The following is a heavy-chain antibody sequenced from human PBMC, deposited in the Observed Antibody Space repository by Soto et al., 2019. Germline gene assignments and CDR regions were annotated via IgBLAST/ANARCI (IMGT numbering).Heavy chain of an antibody. V-gene: IGHV4-59*01. CDR1: GGSISSYY. CDR3: ARSYSSSSLPKP. CDR2: IYYSGST. D-gene: IGHD6-6*01. Sequence: PSETLSLTCTVSGGSISSYYWSWIRQPPGKGLEWIGYIYYSGSTNYNPSLKSRVTISVDTSKNQFSLKLSSVTAADTAVYYCARSYSSSSLPKPWGQGTLVTVS. J-gene: IGHJ5*02.